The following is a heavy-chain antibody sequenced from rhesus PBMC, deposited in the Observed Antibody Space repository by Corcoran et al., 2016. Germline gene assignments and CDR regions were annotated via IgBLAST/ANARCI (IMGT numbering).Heavy chain of an antibody. CDR1: GFTFSDYY. Sequence: EVQLVESGGGLAKPGGSLRLSCAASGFTFSDYYMHWVRQASGKGLEWVSRFSIGGGSTWYADSVNGRFPISRENAKNTLYLQMNSLRAEDTAVYYCAGWYSSGLGYWGQGVLVTVSS. V-gene: IGHV3-59*01. CDR2: FSIGGGST. J-gene: IGHJ4*01. D-gene: IGHD6-31*01. CDR3: AGWYSSGLGY.